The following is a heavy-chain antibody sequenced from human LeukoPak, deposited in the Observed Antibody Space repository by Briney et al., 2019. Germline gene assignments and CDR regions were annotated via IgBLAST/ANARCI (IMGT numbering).Heavy chain of an antibody. J-gene: IGHJ5*02. CDR3: ARHGYSYGFWFDP. CDR2: IYYSGST. V-gene: IGHV4-59*08. Sequence: PSETLSLTCTVSGGTISNYYWSWIRQPPGKGLEWSGYIYYSGSTSYNPSLKSRVTISVDTSKNQFSLQVSSVTAADTAVYYCARHGYSYGFWFDPWGQGTLVTVSS. CDR1: GGTISNYY. D-gene: IGHD5-18*01.